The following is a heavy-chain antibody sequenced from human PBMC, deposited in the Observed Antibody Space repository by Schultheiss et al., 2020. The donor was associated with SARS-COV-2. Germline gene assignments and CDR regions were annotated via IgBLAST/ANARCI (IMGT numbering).Heavy chain of an antibody. Sequence: GGSLRLSCAASGFTFSSYAMHWVRQAPGKGLEWVSVIYSGGSTYYADSVKGRFTISRDNSKNTLYLQMNSLRAEDTAVYYCAKAERGTVVTTFDYWGQGTLVTVSS. CDR2: IYSGGST. V-gene: IGHV3-23*03. CDR3: AKAERGTVVTTFDY. J-gene: IGHJ4*02. CDR1: GFTFSSYA. D-gene: IGHD4-23*01.